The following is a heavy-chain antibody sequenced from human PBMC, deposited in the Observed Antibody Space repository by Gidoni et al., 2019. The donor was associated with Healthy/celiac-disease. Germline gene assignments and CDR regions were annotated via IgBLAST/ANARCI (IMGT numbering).Heavy chain of an antibody. CDR3: AKDLCPVATIDFEYL. V-gene: IGHV3-23*01. CDR1: GFTFSSYA. Sequence: EVQRLESGGGLVQPGGSLRLSCAASGFTFSSYAMRWVRQAPGKGLEWVSAISGSGGSTYYADSLKGRVTISRDNSKNTLYLQMNSLRAEDTAVYYCAKDLCPVATIDFEYLWGQVTLVTVSS. CDR2: ISGSGGST. J-gene: IGHJ5*02. D-gene: IGHD5-12*01.